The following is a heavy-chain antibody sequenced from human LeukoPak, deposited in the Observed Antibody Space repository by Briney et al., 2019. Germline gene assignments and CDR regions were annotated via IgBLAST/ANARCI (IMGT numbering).Heavy chain of an antibody. CDR2: ISGSGGTP. CDR1: GSTFSTYA. J-gene: IGHJ4*02. V-gene: IGHV3-23*01. D-gene: IGHD3-16*01. CDR3: AKGGDLITYFDY. Sequence: GGSLRLSCAASGSTFSTYAMNWVRQAPGKGLEWVSTISGSGGTPHYADSVKGRFTISRDNSKNTLHLQMNSLRAEDTAVYYCAKGGDLITYFDYWGQGTLVTVSS.